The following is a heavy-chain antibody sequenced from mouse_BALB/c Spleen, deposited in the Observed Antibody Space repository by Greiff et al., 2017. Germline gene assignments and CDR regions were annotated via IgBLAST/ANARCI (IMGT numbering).Heavy chain of an antibody. CDR3: ARDWARMDY. CDR1: GFTFSDYY. V-gene: IGHV5-4*02. J-gene: IGHJ4*01. CDR2: ISDGGSYT. Sequence: VQLKQSGGGLVKPGGSLKLSCAASGFTFSDYYMYWVRQTPEKRLEWVATISDGGSYTYYPDSVKGRFTISRDNAKNNLYLQMSSLKSEDTAMYYCARDWARMDYWGQGTSVTVSS. D-gene: IGHD4-1*01.